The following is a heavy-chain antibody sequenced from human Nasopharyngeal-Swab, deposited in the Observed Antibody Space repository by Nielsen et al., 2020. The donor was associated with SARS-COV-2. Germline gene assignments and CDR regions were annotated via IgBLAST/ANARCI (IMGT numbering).Heavy chain of an antibody. J-gene: IGHJ6*02. CDR1: GFTFSIHW. V-gene: IGHV3-7*01. CDR3: AKAPYLRGLDV. CDR2: IKEDGSEK. Sequence: GESLKISCAASGFTFSIHWMSWVRQAPGKGLEWVAHIKEDGSEKFYVDSVRGRFTISRDNAKNSLYLQMKSLRTEDTAVYYCAKAPYLRGLDVWGQGTTVTVSS. D-gene: IGHD2-21*01.